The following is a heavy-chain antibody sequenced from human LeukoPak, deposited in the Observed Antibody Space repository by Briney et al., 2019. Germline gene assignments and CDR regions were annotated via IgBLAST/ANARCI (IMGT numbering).Heavy chain of an antibody. J-gene: IGHJ6*03. Sequence: PGGSLRLSCAASGFTFSSYSMNWVRQAPGKGLEWVSSISSSSSYIYYADSVKGRFTISRDNAKNSPYLQMNSLRAEDTAVYYCARERFSGYYMDVWGKGTTVTVSS. CDR2: ISSSSSYI. CDR3: ARERFSGYYMDV. V-gene: IGHV3-21*01. CDR1: GFTFSSYS. D-gene: IGHD3-10*01.